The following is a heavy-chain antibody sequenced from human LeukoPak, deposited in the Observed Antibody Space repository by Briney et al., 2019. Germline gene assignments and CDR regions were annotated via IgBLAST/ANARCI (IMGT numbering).Heavy chain of an antibody. CDR1: GYTFTGYY. D-gene: IGHD3-10*01. J-gene: IGHJ4*02. CDR2: INPNSGGT. CDR3: ARSRGDLSTWVDY. Sequence: ASVKVSCKASGYTFTGYYMHWVRQAPGQGLEWMGWINPNSGGTNYAQKFQGRVTITADESTSTAYMELSSLRSEDTAVYYCARSRGDLSTWVDYWGQGTLVTVSS. V-gene: IGHV1-2*02.